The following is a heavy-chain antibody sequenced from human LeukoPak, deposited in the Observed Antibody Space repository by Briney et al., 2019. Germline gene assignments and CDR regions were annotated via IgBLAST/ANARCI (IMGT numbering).Heavy chain of an antibody. CDR1: GGSISSGGYY. D-gene: IGHD3-22*01. J-gene: IGHJ5*01. V-gene: IGHV4-31*03. Sequence: PSETLSLTCTVSGGSISSGGYYWSWIRQHPGKGLEWIGYIYYSGSTYYNPSLESRLTISVDTSKNQFSLKLSSVTAADTAVYYCARKMDRSGYYFEAGGFDPLGQGTLVTVSS. CDR2: IYYSGST. CDR3: ARKMDRSGYYFEAGGFDP.